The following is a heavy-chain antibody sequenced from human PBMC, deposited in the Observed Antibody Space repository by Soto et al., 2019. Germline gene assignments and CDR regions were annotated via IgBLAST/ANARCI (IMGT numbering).Heavy chain of an antibody. CDR3: IRDMKYSYYFEAGH. CDR2: IRTITFGGTA. Sequence: EVQVVESGGGLVQPGQSLRLSCFASGFTFGDSAFSWVRQAPGKGLEWVGFIRTITFGGTAEYAASVKGRFSISRDDSKSIAYLQMNSLKTEDTAVYYCIRDMKYSYYFEAGHWGQGTLVTVSS. V-gene: IGHV3-49*04. J-gene: IGHJ4*02. D-gene: IGHD5-18*01. CDR1: GFTFGDSA.